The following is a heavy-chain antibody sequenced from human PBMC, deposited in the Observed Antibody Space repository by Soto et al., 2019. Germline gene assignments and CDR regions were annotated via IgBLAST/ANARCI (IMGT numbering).Heavy chain of an antibody. CDR1: GFTFSAHT. V-gene: IGHV3-48*01. CDR2: IGIDTITK. D-gene: IGHD5-12*01. CDR3: ARDRLYGGYDYNYYYYYGMDV. Sequence: EPQLVESGGGLVQPGGSLRLSCAASGFTFSAHTMNWVRQAPGKGLEWVSYIGIDTITKHYADSVRGRFTISRDNAKNSLYLQMNSLRAEDTAVYYCARDRLYGGYDYNYYYYYGMDVWGQGTTVTVSS. J-gene: IGHJ6*02.